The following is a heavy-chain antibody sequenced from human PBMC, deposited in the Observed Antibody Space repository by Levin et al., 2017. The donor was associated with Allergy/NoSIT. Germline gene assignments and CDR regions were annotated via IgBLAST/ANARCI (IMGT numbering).Heavy chain of an antibody. CDR1: GYTFTGYY. CDR3: ARGSYYDSSGYTWWSDV. D-gene: IGHD3-22*01. V-gene: IGHV1-2*02. CDR2: INPNSGGT. J-gene: IGHJ6*02. Sequence: AASVKVSCKASGYTFTGYYMHWVRQAPGQGLEWMGWINPNSGGTNYAQKFQGRVTMTRDTSISTAYMELSRLRSDDTAVYYCARGSYYDSSGYTWWSDVWGQGTTVTVSS.